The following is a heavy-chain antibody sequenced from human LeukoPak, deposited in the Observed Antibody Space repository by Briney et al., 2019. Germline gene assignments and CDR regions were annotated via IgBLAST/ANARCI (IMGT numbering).Heavy chain of an antibody. J-gene: IGHJ4*02. Sequence: ASVKVSCKASGYTFSGYNIHWVRQAPGQGLEWMGWINPNNGATHYAQTFQGGVTMTRDMYITTFYVDLSSLRSDDAAFYYCARYNCNDVVSALDSWGQGTLVTVS. CDR2: INPNNGAT. D-gene: IGHD1-1*01. V-gene: IGHV1-2*02. CDR1: GYTFSGYN. CDR3: ARYNCNDVVSALDS.